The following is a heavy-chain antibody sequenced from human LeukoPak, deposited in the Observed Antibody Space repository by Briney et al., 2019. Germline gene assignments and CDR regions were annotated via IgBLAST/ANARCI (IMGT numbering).Heavy chain of an antibody. CDR3: AKDESVIVVVWLPSYGMDV. J-gene: IGHJ6*02. CDR1: GFTFSSYG. D-gene: IGHD3-22*01. V-gene: IGHV3-30*18. Sequence: PGRSLRLSCAASGFTFSSYGMHWVRQAPGKGLEWVAVISYDGSNKYYADSVKGRFTISRDNSKNTLYLQMNSLRAEDTAVYYCAKDESVIVVVWLPSYGMDVWGQGTTVTVSS. CDR2: ISYDGSNK.